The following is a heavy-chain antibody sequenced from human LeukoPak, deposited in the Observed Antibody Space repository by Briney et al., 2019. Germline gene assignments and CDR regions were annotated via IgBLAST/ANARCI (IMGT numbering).Heavy chain of an antibody. CDR2: ISSNGGST. Sequence: GGSLRLSCAASGFTFSSYAMHWVRQAPGKGLEYVSAISSNGGSTYYANSVKGRFTISRDNSKNTLYLQMNSLRAEDTAVYYCARDFSSSWYVGYYYYYYYMDVWGKGTTVTISS. D-gene: IGHD6-13*01. J-gene: IGHJ6*03. V-gene: IGHV3-64*01. CDR1: GFTFSSYA. CDR3: ARDFSSSWYVGYYYYYYYMDV.